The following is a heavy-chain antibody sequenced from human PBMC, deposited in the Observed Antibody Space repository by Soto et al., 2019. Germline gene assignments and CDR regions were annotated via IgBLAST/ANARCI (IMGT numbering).Heavy chain of an antibody. Sequence: VQLVESGGGVVQPGRSLRLSCAASGFTFSSYGMHWVRQAPGKGLEWVAVIWYDGSNKYYADSVKGRFTISRDNSKNTLYLQMNSLRAEDTAVYYCARGGAMVTPLVDYWGQGTLVTVSS. D-gene: IGHD5-18*01. CDR2: IWYDGSNK. CDR3: ARGGAMVTPLVDY. V-gene: IGHV3-33*01. J-gene: IGHJ4*02. CDR1: GFTFSSYG.